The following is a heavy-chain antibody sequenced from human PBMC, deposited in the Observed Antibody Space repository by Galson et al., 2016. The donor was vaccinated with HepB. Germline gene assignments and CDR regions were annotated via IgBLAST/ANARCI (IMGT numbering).Heavy chain of an antibody. Sequence: SLRLSCAASGFTFAGYSMNWVRQAPGKGLEWVSYISSSSSYIYYADSVKGRFTISRDHAKNSLYLQMNSLRAEDTAVYYCARDYVDRLRRVTFDIWGQGTMVTVSS. V-gene: IGHV3-21*01. D-gene: IGHD2-15*01. CDR2: ISSSSSYI. CDR1: GFTFAGYS. CDR3: ARDYVDRLRRVTFDI. J-gene: IGHJ3*02.